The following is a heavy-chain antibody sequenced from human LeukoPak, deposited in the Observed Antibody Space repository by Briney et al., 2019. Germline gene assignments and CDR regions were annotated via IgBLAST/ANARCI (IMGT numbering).Heavy chain of an antibody. V-gene: IGHV4-30-2*01. CDR2: IYHSGST. J-gene: IGHJ6*02. CDR1: GGSISSGGYS. CDR3: ARVSIAARPYSMDV. D-gene: IGHD6-6*01. Sequence: SETLSLTCAVSGGSISSGGYSWSWIRQPPGKGLEWIGYIYHSGSTYYNPSLKSRVTISVDRSKNQFSLKLSSVTAADTAVYYCARVSIAARPYSMDVWGQGTTVTVSS.